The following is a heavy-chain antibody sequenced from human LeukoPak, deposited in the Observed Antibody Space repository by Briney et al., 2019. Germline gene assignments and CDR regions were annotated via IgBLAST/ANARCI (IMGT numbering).Heavy chain of an antibody. D-gene: IGHD3-16*01. CDR1: GFTFSSYS. V-gene: IGHV3-21*01. Sequence: PWGSLSLSCAASGFTFSSYSMNWVRQAPGKGLEWVSSISSSSSYIYYADSVKGRFTISRDNAKNSLYLQMNSLRAEDTAVYYCASGASRSYYDYVWGSDWGQGTLVTVSS. CDR3: ASGASRSYYDYVWGSD. CDR2: ISSSSSYI. J-gene: IGHJ4*02.